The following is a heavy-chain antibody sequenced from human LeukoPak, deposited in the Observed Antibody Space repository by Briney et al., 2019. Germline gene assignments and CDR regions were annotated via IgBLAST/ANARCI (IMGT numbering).Heavy chain of an antibody. CDR3: AKDSGYSSSWLRPHDAFDI. D-gene: IGHD6-13*01. CDR1: GFTFSSYG. V-gene: IGHV3-30*02. Sequence: PGGSLRLSCAASGFTFSSYGMHWVRQAPGKGLEWMAFIRYDGSNKYYADSVKGRFTISRDNSKNTLYLQMNSLRAEDTAVYYCAKDSGYSSSWLRPHDAFDIWGQGTMVTVSS. J-gene: IGHJ3*02. CDR2: IRYDGSNK.